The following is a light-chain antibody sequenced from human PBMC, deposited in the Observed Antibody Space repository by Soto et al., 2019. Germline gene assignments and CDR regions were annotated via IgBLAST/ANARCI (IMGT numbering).Light chain of an antibody. V-gene: IGKV3-15*01. CDR1: QSVRSN. Sequence: EIVMTQSPATLSVSPGEWATLSCRASQSVRSNLAWYQQRPGQAPRLLIYAASTRATGIPARFSGSGSGTEFTLTISSLQSEDFAVYYCQQYNNWPITFGQGTRLEIK. J-gene: IGKJ5*01. CDR2: AAS. CDR3: QQYNNWPIT.